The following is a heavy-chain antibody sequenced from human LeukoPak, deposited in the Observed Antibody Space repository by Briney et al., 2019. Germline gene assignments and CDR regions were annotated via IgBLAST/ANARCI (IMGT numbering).Heavy chain of an antibody. Sequence: PGGSLRLSCAGSGFTFSSYWMSWVRQAPGKGLEWVANIKQDGSEKSYVGSVKGRFTISRDNAKNSLYLQMNSLRAEDTAVYYCARDHRPYYYDAQWRTNWFDPWGQGTLVTVSS. CDR1: GFTFSSYW. J-gene: IGHJ5*02. V-gene: IGHV3-7*01. D-gene: IGHD3-22*01. CDR2: IKQDGSEK. CDR3: ARDHRPYYYDAQWRTNWFDP.